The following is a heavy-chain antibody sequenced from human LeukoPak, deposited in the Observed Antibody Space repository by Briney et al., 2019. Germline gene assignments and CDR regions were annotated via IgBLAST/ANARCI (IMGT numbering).Heavy chain of an antibody. Sequence: SETLSLTCTVSGGSISSYYWSSIRQPAGKGLEWIGRIYTSGSTNYNPSLKSRVTMSVDTSKNQFSLKLSSVTAADTAVYYCARYTPLYDSSGPDAFDIWGQGTMVTVSS. CDR1: GGSISSYY. CDR2: IYTSGST. J-gene: IGHJ3*02. V-gene: IGHV4-4*07. D-gene: IGHD3-22*01. CDR3: ARYTPLYDSSGPDAFDI.